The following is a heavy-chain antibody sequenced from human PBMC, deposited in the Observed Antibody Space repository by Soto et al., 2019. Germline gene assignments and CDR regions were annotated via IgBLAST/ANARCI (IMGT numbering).Heavy chain of an antibody. CDR2: MHPNSGNT. CDR3: ARVHYYGMDV. CDR1: GYAFTGYY. Sequence: ASVKGSCKASGYAFTGYYMHWVRQATGQGRPWMGWMHPNSGNTGYAQKFQGRVTMTRNTSISTAYMELSSLRSEDTDVYYWARVHYYGMDVSGQGTTVTVSS. V-gene: IGHV1-8*02. J-gene: IGHJ6*02.